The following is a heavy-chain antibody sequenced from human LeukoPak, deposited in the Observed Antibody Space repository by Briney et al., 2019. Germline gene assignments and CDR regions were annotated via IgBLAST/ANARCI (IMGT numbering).Heavy chain of an antibody. V-gene: IGHV3-48*01. Sequence: PGGSLRLSCAASRFTFSNYGVNWVRQAPGKGLEWVSYINSRSSTTYYADSVKGRFTISRDNSKNTLYLQMNSLRAEDTAVYYCARDFGDSSGYYFGSTDYYGMDVWGQGTTVTVSS. CDR3: ARDFGDSSGYYFGSTDYYGMDV. CDR1: RFTFSNYG. J-gene: IGHJ6*02. D-gene: IGHD3-22*01. CDR2: INSRSSTT.